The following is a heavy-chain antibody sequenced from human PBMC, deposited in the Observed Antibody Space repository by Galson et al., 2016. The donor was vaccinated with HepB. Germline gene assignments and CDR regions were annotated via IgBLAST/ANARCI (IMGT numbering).Heavy chain of an antibody. CDR3: AKSIGNSNYGGNSFDY. D-gene: IGHD4-11*01. CDR2: ISWNSGSS. Sequence: SLRLSCAASRFTFYDYAMHWVRQAPGKGLEWVSGISWNSGSSDYADSVKGRFTISRDNAKNSLYLQMNSLRPEDTAFYYCAKSIGNSNYGGNSFDYWGRGTLVTVSS. CDR1: RFTFYDYA. V-gene: IGHV3-9*01. J-gene: IGHJ4*02.